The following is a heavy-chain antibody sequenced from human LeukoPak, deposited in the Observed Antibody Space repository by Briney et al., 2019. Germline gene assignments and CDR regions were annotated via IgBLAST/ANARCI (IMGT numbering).Heavy chain of an antibody. Sequence: ASVKVSCKASGYVFIDYHLHWVRQAPGQGLEWMGWMNPNSGNTGYAQKFQGRVTITRNTSISTAYMELSSLRSEDTAVYYCARLCVTMVRDYYYYYMDVWGKGTTVTISS. D-gene: IGHD3-10*01. CDR1: GYVFIDYH. J-gene: IGHJ6*03. V-gene: IGHV1-8*03. CDR3: ARLCVTMVRDYYYYYMDV. CDR2: MNPNSGNT.